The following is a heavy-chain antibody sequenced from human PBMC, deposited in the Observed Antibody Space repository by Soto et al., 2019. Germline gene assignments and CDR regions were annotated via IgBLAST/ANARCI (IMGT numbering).Heavy chain of an antibody. CDR3: AKDGYSYKYYSDH. D-gene: IGHD5-18*01. CDR2: ISKDGSHR. J-gene: IGHJ4*02. V-gene: IGHV3-30*18. Sequence: PGGSLRLSCVASGFTFNGFGMHWVRQAPGRGLEWVAAISKDGSHRDYGDSVKGRFTISRENSKNTVYLQMNSLTGEDTALYYCAKDGYSYKYYSDHWGQGTLVTVSS. CDR1: GFTFNGFG.